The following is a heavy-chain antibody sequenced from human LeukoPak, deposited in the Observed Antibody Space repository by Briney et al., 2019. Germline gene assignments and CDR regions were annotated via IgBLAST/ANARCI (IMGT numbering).Heavy chain of an antibody. CDR3: VRHTTSGWYQVVY. V-gene: IGHV4-34*01. Sequence: SETLSLTCAVYGGSFSGYYWSWIRQPPGKGLEWIGEINHSGSTNYNLSLKSRVTISVDASKNQFSLKLTSVTAADTAVYYCVRHTTSGWYQVVYWGQGTLVTVSS. J-gene: IGHJ4*02. D-gene: IGHD6-19*01. CDR2: INHSGST. CDR1: GGSFSGYY.